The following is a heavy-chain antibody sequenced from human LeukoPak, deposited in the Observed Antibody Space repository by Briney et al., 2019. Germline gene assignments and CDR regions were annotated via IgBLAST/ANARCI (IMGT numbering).Heavy chain of an antibody. CDR3: ARRWNYGRNYYIDV. CDR1: GGSFSNYY. J-gene: IGHJ6*03. D-gene: IGHD1-7*01. CDR2: TNDSGRT. V-gene: IGHV4-34*01. Sequence: SETLSLTCAVYGGSFSNYYWSWIRQPPGKGLEWIGETNDSGRTNYNPSLMSRVTVSVDTSKKQFSLRLTSVTATDTAVYCCARRWNYGRNYYIDVWGKGATVTVSS.